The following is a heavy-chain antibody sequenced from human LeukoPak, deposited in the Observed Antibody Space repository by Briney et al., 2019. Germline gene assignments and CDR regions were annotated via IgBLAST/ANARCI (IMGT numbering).Heavy chain of an antibody. J-gene: IGHJ4*01. CDR3: ASHYSASSGYSY. CDR2: IYYSGIT. V-gene: IGHV4-59*08. D-gene: IGHD3-22*01. Sequence: SETLSLTCTVSGGSISSYYWTWIRQPPGKGLEWIGYIYYSGITNYNPSLKSRVTISVDTSKNQFSLNLSSVTAADTAVYYCASHYSASSGYSYWGHGTLVTVSS. CDR1: GGSISSYY.